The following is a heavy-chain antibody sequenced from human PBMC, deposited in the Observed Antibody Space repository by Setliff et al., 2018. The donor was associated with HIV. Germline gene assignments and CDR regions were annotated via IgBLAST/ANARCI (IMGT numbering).Heavy chain of an antibody. J-gene: IGHJ4*02. Sequence: GGSLRLSCAASGFTFSSYAMHWVRQAPGKGLEWVAVISYDGSNKYYADSVKSRFTISRDNSKNTLYLQMNSLRAEDTAVYYCAIDGDMMGWYYNFWSGYSNYFDYWGQGTLVTVSS. D-gene: IGHD3-3*01. CDR3: AIDGDMMGWYYNFWSGYSNYFDY. V-gene: IGHV3-30*04. CDR1: GFTFSSYA. CDR2: ISYDGSNK.